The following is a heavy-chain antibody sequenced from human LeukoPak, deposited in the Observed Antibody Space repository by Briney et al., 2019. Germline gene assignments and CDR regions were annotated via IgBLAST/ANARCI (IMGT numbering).Heavy chain of an antibody. CDR3: AKDQRGYSFGYYMDV. Sequence: GGFLRLSCAASGFTFSSYGMHWVRQAPGKGLEWVAFIRYDGSNKYYADSVKGRFTISRDNSKNTLYLQMNSLRAEDTAVYCCAKDQRGYSFGYYMDVWGKGTTVTVSS. V-gene: IGHV3-30*02. J-gene: IGHJ6*03. CDR2: IRYDGSNK. D-gene: IGHD5-18*01. CDR1: GFTFSSYG.